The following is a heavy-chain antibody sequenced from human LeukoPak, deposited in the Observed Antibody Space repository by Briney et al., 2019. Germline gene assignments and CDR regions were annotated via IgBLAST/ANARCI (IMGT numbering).Heavy chain of an antibody. J-gene: IGHJ3*02. V-gene: IGHV4-39*01. CDR1: GGSISSSSFY. CDR2: IYYSGST. Sequence: PSETLSLTCTVSGGSISSSSFYWGWIRQPPGKGLEWIGSIYYSGSTYYNPSLKSRVTISVDTSKNQFSLKLSSVTAADTAVYYCARSQAGYSSSWYAFDIWGQGTMVTVSS. CDR3: ARSQAGYSSSWYAFDI. D-gene: IGHD6-13*01.